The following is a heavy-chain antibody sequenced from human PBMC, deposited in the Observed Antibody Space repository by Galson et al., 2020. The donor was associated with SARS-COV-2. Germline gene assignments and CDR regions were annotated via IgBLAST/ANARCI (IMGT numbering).Heavy chain of an antibody. J-gene: IGHJ3*02. D-gene: IGHD2-2*01. CDR2: ISYDGSNK. V-gene: IGHV3-30*01. Sequence: GGSLRLSCAASGFTFSSYAMHWVRQAPGKGLEWVAVISYDGSNKYYADSVKGRFTISRDNSKNTLYLQMNSLRAEDTAVYYCARPPPYCSSTSCYPPGGAFDIWGQGTMVTVSS. CDR1: GFTFSSYA. CDR3: ARPPPYCSSTSCYPPGGAFDI.